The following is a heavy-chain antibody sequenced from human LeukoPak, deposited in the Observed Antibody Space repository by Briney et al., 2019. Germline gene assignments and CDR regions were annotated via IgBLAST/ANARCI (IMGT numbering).Heavy chain of an antibody. J-gene: IGHJ4*02. V-gene: IGHV4-39*07. Sequence: PSETLSLTCTVSGGSISSSSYYWGWIRQPPGKGLEWIGSIYYSGSTYYNPSLKSRVTISVDTSKNQFSLKLTSVTAADTAVYYCARGKPDAYNSDYFDYWGQGTLVTVSS. CDR2: IYYSGST. D-gene: IGHD5-24*01. CDR1: GGSISSSSYY. CDR3: ARGKPDAYNSDYFDY.